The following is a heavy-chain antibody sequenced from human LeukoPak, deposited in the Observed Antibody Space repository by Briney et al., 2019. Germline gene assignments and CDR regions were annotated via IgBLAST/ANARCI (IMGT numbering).Heavy chain of an antibody. CDR1: GYTLTELS. CDR3: ATGQPRITMIVVVPGGYYFDY. D-gene: IGHD3-22*01. CDR2: FYPEDGET. V-gene: IGHV1-24*01. J-gene: IGHJ4*02. Sequence: ASVKVSCKVSGYTLTELSMHLVRQAPGKGLEWMGGFYPEDGETIYAQKFQGRVTMTEDTSTDTAYMELSSLRSEDTAVYYCATGQPRITMIVVVPGGYYFDYWGQETLVTVSS.